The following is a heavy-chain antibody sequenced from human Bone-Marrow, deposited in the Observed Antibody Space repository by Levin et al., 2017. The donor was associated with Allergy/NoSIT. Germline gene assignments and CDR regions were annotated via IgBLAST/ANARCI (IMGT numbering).Heavy chain of an antibody. CDR3: ARGSDSGYDYALIGVDS. V-gene: IGHV3-30-3*01. CDR1: GFTFSSYA. Sequence: QAGGSLRLSCAASGFTFSSYAMHWVRQAPGKGLEWVAVISYDGSNKYYADSVKGRFTISRDNSNNTLYLQMNSLRAEDTAVYYCARGSDSGYDYALIGVDSWGQGTLVTVAS. D-gene: IGHD5-12*01. J-gene: IGHJ4*02. CDR2: ISYDGSNK.